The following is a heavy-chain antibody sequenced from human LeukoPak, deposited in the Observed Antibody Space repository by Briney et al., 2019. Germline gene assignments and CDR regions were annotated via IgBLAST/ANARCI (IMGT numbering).Heavy chain of an antibody. CDR1: GFTFRSHG. J-gene: IGHJ4*02. CDR2: IWYDGSKK. CDR3: ARDFSGRNDFDY. D-gene: IGHD1-26*01. Sequence: GGSLRLSCSASGFTFRSHGMHWVRQAPGKGLEWVAVIWYDGSKKYYVDSVKGRFSISRDNSKNTLYLEMNSLRAEDTAVYYCARDFSGRNDFDYWGQGTLVTVSS. V-gene: IGHV3-33*08.